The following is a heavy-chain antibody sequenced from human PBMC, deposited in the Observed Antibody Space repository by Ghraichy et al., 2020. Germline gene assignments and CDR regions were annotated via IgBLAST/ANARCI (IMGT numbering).Heavy chain of an antibody. CDR1: GDSISSGGYY. V-gene: IGHV4-31*03. Sequence: SETLSLTCTVSGDSISSGGYYFRWIRQHPGEGLERIGYIYYSGSTYYNPSLKSRVTISVDTSKNQFSLKLSSVTAADTAVYYCARGRGRTYYDILTGYYNVIFDYWGQESLVAVS. J-gene: IGHJ4*02. CDR2: IYYSGST. CDR3: ARGRGRTYYDILTGYYNVIFDY. D-gene: IGHD3-9*01.